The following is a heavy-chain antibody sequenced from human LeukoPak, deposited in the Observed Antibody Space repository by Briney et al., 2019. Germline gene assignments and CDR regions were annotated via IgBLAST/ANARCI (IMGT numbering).Heavy chain of an antibody. CDR1: GFTFTNAW. V-gene: IGHV3-15*01. CDR3: TTDDSSGYYSDY. Sequence: PGGSLRLSCEASGFTFTNAWMSWVRQAPGKGLGWVGRIKSKTDGGTTDYAAPVKGRFTISRDDSKNTLYLQMNSLKTEDTAGYYCTTDDSSGYYSDYWGQGTLVTVSS. CDR2: IKSKTDGGTT. D-gene: IGHD3-22*01. J-gene: IGHJ4*02.